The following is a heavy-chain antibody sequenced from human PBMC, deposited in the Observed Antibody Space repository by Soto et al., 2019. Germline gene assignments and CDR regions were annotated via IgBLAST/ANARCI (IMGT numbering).Heavy chain of an antibody. V-gene: IGHV3-64D*06. CDR2: INSNGRST. Sequence: GGSLRLSCSASGFTFSNYAMDWVRQAPGKGLEYVSAINSNGRSTYYADSVEGRFTISRDNSKNTLYLQMSSLRAQDTAVYYCVKDSSSWPYNAFDIWGQGTMFTVSS. J-gene: IGHJ3*02. CDR3: VKDSSSWPYNAFDI. D-gene: IGHD6-13*01. CDR1: GFTFSNYA.